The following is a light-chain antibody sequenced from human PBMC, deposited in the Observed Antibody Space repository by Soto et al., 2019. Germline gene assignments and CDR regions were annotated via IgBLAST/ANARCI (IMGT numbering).Light chain of an antibody. J-gene: IGLJ1*01. V-gene: IGLV2-11*01. CDR2: DVN. Sequence: QPVLTQPRSVSGSPGQSVTISCTGTSSDVGGYDYVSWYQQHPGKAPKLIIYDVNKRPSGVPDRFSGSKSGSTASLTISGLQSEDEADYFCCSYAGTYTYVFATGTKLTVL. CDR3: CSYAGTYTYV. CDR1: SSDVGGYDY.